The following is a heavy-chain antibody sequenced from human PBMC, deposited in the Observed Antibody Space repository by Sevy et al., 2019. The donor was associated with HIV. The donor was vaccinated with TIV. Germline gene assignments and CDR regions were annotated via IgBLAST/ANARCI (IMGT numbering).Heavy chain of an antibody. J-gene: IGHJ3*02. V-gene: IGHV3-7*03. Sequence: GGSLRLSCAASGFTFKTYWMNWVRQAPGKGLEWVANIKHDGSDKYYVDSVKGRFTISRDNSKNTLYLQMNSLRAEDTAVYYCAKDDRIAVAGLIAFDIWGQGTMVTVSS. CDR1: GFTFKTYW. CDR3: AKDDRIAVAGLIAFDI. D-gene: IGHD6-19*01. CDR2: IKHDGSDK.